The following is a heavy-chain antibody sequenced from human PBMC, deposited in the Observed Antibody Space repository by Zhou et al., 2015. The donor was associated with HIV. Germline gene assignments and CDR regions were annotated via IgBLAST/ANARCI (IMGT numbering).Heavy chain of an antibody. V-gene: IGHV1-69*01. D-gene: IGHD4-17*01. Sequence: QVQLVQSGAEVKKPGSSVKVSCKASGGTFSSYAISWVRQAPGQGLEWMGGIIPIFGTANYAQKFQGRVTITADESTSTAYMELSSLRSEDTAVYYCAREPSMTTVTTSSTGELFGYWGQGTLVTVSS. CDR2: IIPIFGTA. J-gene: IGHJ4*02. CDR3: AREPSMTTVTTSSTGELFGY. CDR1: GGTFSSYA.